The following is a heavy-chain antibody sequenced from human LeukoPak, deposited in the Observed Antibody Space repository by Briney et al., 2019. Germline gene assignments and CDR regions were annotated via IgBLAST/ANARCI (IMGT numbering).Heavy chain of an antibody. J-gene: IGHJ4*02. CDR1: GGSISSSSYF. Sequence: KSSETLSLTCTVSGGSISSSSYFWGWIRQPPGKGLERIGSIYYSGNTYYNPSLKSRVTISLDTSKNQFSLKLGSVTAADTAVYYCARRNRWELLDFWGQGTLVTVSS. D-gene: IGHD1-26*01. CDR3: ARRNRWELLDF. V-gene: IGHV4-39*01. CDR2: IYYSGNT.